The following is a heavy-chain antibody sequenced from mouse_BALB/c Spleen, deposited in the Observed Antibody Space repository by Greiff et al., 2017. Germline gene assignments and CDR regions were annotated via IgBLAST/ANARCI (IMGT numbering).Heavy chain of an antibody. D-gene: IGHD2-4*01. CDR2: IYPGDGST. J-gene: IGHJ3*01. Sequence: VKLVESGPELVKPGASVKMSCKASGYTFTSYYIHWVKQRPGQGLEWIGWIYPGDGSTKYNEKFKGKTTLTADKSSSTAYMLLSSLTSEDSAIYFCATMITTWFAYWGQGTLVTVSA. V-gene: IGHV1S56*01. CDR1: GYTFTSYY. CDR3: ATMITTWFAY.